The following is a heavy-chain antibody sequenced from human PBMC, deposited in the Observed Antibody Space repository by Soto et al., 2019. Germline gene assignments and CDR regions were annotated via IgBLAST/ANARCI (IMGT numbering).Heavy chain of an antibody. J-gene: IGHJ5*02. CDR3: ARGYCRGGSCYTGWFDP. CDR2: ISGYNGNT. V-gene: IGHV1-18*01. CDR1: GYTFTSYG. D-gene: IGHD2-15*01. Sequence: ASVKVSCKASGYTFTSYGISWVRQAPGQGLEWMGWISGYNGNTNYAQKLQGRVTMTKDTSTSTANMELRSLRSDDTAVYYCARGYCRGGSCYTGWFDPWGQGTLVTVSS.